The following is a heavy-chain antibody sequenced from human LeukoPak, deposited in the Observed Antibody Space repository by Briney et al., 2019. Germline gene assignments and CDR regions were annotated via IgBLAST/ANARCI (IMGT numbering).Heavy chain of an antibody. D-gene: IGHD5-12*01. CDR3: ARGWGRWLQLVFDY. Sequence: SETLSLTCTVSGGSISSGYSWGWIRQPPGKGLAWIGSIYFSGTTYYNPSLKSRVTISVDTSKNQFSLKLSSVTAADTAVYYCARGWGRWLQLVFDYWGQGTLVTVSS. V-gene: IGHV4-39*07. CDR2: IYFSGTT. J-gene: IGHJ4*02. CDR1: GGSISSGYS.